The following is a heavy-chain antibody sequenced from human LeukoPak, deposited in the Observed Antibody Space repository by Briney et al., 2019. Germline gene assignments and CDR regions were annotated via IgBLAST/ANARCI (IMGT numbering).Heavy chain of an antibody. V-gene: IGHV4-39*01. CDR3: ATESPVVPAAYDAFDI. CDR1: GGSISSSSYY. D-gene: IGHD2-2*01. Sequence: PSETLSLTCTVSGGSISSSSYYWGWIRQPPGTGLEWIGSIYYSGSTYYNPSLKSRVTISVDTSKNQFSLKLSSVTAADTAVYYCATESPVVPAAYDAFDIWGQGTMVTVSS. J-gene: IGHJ3*02. CDR2: IYYSGST.